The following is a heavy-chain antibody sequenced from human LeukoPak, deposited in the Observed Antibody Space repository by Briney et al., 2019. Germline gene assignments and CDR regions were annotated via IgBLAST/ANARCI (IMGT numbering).Heavy chain of an antibody. Sequence: GESLKISCKGSGYSFTSYWIGWVRQMPGKGLEWMGIIYPGDSDTRYGPSFQGQVTISADKSISTAYLQWSSLKASDTAMYYCARHNNYDILTGWISYMDVWGKGTTVTISS. D-gene: IGHD3-9*01. CDR1: GYSFTSYW. CDR3: ARHNNYDILTGWISYMDV. V-gene: IGHV5-51*01. CDR2: IYPGDSDT. J-gene: IGHJ6*03.